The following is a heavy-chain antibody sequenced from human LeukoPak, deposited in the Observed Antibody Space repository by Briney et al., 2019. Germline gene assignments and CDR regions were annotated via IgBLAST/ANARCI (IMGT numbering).Heavy chain of an antibody. V-gene: IGHV4-30-2*01. Sequence: SETLSLTCTVSGGSISSYSWSWIRQPPGKGLEWIGYIYHSGSTYYNPSLKSRVTISVDRSKNQFSLKLSSVTAADTAVYYCARAVTGTHYGMDVWGQGTTVTVSS. CDR1: GGSISSYS. CDR3: ARAVTGTHYGMDV. J-gene: IGHJ6*02. D-gene: IGHD1-20*01. CDR2: IYHSGST.